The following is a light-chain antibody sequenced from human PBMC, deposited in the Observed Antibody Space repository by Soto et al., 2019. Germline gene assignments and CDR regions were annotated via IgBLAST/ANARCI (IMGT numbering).Light chain of an antibody. CDR2: DVS. J-gene: IGLJ1*01. CDR1: SSDVGGYNY. CDR3: SSYTSSSPLDV. Sequence: QSALTQPASVSGSPGQSITISCTGTSSDVGGYNYVSWYQQHPGKAPKLMIYDVSNRPSGVSNRFSGSKSGNTASLTISGLQAVDEADYYCSSYTSSSPLDVFGTGTKLTVL. V-gene: IGLV2-14*01.